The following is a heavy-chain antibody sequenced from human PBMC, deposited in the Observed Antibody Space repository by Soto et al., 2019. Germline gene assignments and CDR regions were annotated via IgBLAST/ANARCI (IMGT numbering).Heavy chain of an antibody. CDR3: ARDLSGIDSGDYDYYYYSMDV. D-gene: IGHD4-17*01. J-gene: IGHJ6*02. CDR2: INPNSGGT. CDR1: GYTFTGYY. Sequence: QVQLVQSGAEVKKPGASVKVSCKASGYTFTGYYMHWVRQAPGQGLAWMGWINPNSGGTNYAQKFQGWVTMTRDTSIRTVYMELSRLRSDDTAVYYCARDLSGIDSGDYDYYYYSMDVWGQGPTVNVSS. V-gene: IGHV1-2*04.